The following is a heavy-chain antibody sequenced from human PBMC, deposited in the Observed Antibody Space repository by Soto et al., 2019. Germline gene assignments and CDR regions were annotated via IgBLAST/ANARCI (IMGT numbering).Heavy chain of an antibody. CDR1: GFTVSNKY. Sequence: GGSLRLSCVASGFTVSNKYMSWVRQAPGKGLEWVSGISDTGGSTDYADSVKGRFTISRDNSKNTLFLQMNRLRADDTAMYYCAKAGANSSTWHSNWFDPWGQGTLVPVSS. CDR3: AKAGANSSTWHSNWFDP. D-gene: IGHD6-13*01. V-gene: IGHV3-23*01. J-gene: IGHJ5*02. CDR2: ISDTGGST.